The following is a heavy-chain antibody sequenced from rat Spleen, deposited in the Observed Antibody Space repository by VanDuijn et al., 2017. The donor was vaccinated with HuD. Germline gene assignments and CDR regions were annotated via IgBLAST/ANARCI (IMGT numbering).Heavy chain of an antibody. V-gene: IGHV5-43*01. J-gene: IGHJ2*01. CDR1: GFPFSNYV. CDR2: IDTHTSNT. Sequence: EEQLVESGGGLVQPGSSLKVSCVASGFPFSNYVMHWFRQAPENGIEWLAYIDTHTSNTHYAETVKGRFTISRDNAKNTVDMQLSSLRSEDTATYYCTTDTFYDGTYYPGGFDYWGQGVMVTVSS. CDR3: TTDTFYDGTYYPGGFDY. D-gene: IGHD1-12*02.